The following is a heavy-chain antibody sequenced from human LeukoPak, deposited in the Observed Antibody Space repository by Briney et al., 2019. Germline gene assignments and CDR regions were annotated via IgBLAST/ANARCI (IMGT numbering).Heavy chain of an antibody. D-gene: IGHD6-13*01. CDR1: GFTFEDYA. Sequence: GGSLRLSCAAAGFTFEDYAMHWARQAPGKGLEWVSGVSWDSDTIGYADSVKGRFTISRDNAKNSLYLQMNSLRAEDTALYYCAKGSAGDFDDGGQGTLVTASS. CDR2: VSWDSDTI. V-gene: IGHV3-9*01. J-gene: IGHJ4*02. CDR3: AKGSAGDFDD.